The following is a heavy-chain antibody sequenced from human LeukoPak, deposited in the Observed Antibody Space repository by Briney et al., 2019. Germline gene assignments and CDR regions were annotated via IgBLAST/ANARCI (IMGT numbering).Heavy chain of an antibody. CDR3: ARRSTVSGTDY. D-gene: IGHD6-19*01. J-gene: IGHJ4*02. CDR2: IKKDGSEI. V-gene: IGHV3-7*01. Sequence: GGSLRLSCAASGFTFSSYWMSWVRQAPGKGLEWVANIKKDGSEIYYADSVKGRFTISRDNAKNSLFLQMNSLRAEDTALYYCARRSTVSGTDYWGQGTLVIVSS. CDR1: GFTFSSYW.